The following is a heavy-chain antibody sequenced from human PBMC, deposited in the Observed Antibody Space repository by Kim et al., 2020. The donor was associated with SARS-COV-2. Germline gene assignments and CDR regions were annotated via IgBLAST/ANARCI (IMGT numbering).Heavy chain of an antibody. Sequence: GGSLRLSCAASGFTFSSYSMNWVRQAPGKGLEWVSSISSSSSYIYYADSVKGRFTISRDNAKNSLYLQMNSLRAEDTAVYYCARDLYFDWLFGGMDVWGQGTTVTVSS. CDR3: ARDLYFDWLFGGMDV. J-gene: IGHJ6*02. CDR1: GFTFSSYS. CDR2: ISSSSSYI. D-gene: IGHD3-9*01. V-gene: IGHV3-21*01.